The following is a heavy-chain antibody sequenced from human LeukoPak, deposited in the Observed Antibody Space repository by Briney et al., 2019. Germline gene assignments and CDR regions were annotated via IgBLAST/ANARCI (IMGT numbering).Heavy chain of an antibody. Sequence: SETLSLTCAVYGGSFNDYYWTWIRQSPGKGLEWIGEINHSGSTNYNPSLKSRVTISVDTSKNQFSLKLSSVTAADTAVYYCARGAPYYYGSGSYLRWGQGTLVTVSS. CDR1: GGSFNDYY. D-gene: IGHD3-10*01. V-gene: IGHV4-34*01. CDR3: ARGAPYYYGSGSYLR. CDR2: INHSGST. J-gene: IGHJ4*02.